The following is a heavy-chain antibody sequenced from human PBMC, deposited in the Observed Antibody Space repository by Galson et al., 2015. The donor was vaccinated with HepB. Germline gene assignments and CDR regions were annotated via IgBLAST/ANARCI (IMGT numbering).Heavy chain of an antibody. CDR2: IYPGDSDT. Sequence: QSGAEVKKPGESLKISCKGSRDSFTGYWIGWVRRMPGKGLEWMGIIYPGDSDTKYSPTLQGHVTISADKSTSTAYLQWSSLKASDTAMYYCARVMVRGTHCMDVWGQGTTVTVTS. CDR3: ARVMVRGTHCMDV. D-gene: IGHD3-10*01. J-gene: IGHJ6*02. CDR1: RDSFTGYW. V-gene: IGHV5-51*01.